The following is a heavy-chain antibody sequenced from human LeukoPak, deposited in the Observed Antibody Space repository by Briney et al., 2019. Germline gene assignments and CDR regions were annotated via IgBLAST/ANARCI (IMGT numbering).Heavy chain of an antibody. Sequence: GGSLRLSCAASAFSFSSYWMSWDRQAPGKGLEWVANIKQDGSEKYYVDSVKGRFTISRDNAKNSLYLQMNSLRAEDTAVYYCARDCSGGTCYSQYYYGMDVWGQGTTVTVSS. D-gene: IGHD2-15*01. CDR2: IKQDGSEK. V-gene: IGHV3-7*03. J-gene: IGHJ6*02. CDR1: AFSFSSYW. CDR3: ARDCSGGTCYSQYYYGMDV.